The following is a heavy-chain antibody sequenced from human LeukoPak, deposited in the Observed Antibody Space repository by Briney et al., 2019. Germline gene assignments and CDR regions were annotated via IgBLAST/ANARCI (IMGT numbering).Heavy chain of an antibody. Sequence: ASVKVSCKASGYTFTSYGISWVRQAPGQGLEWMGWISAYNGNTNYAQKSQGRVTMTTDTSTSTAYMELRSLRSDDTAVYYCARDPEVSYGSENYYNGMDVWGQGTTVTVSS. CDR3: ARDPEVSYGSENYYNGMDV. V-gene: IGHV1-18*01. CDR1: GYTFTSYG. D-gene: IGHD3-10*01. CDR2: ISAYNGNT. J-gene: IGHJ6*02.